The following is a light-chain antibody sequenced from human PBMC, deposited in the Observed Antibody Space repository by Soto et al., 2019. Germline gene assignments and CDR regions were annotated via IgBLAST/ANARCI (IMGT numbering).Light chain of an antibody. J-gene: IGKJ1*01. Sequence: FEMTESHSPLSSSVGDRFTITCRTSQSTSSYLAWYQQKPGKAPKLLIYQASSLENGVPSRFSGSGSGTEFSLTISSLQPDDFATYYCQPYSSHSPFAQGSKVDI. CDR3: QPYSSHSP. V-gene: IGKV1-5*03. CDR1: QSTSSY. CDR2: QAS.